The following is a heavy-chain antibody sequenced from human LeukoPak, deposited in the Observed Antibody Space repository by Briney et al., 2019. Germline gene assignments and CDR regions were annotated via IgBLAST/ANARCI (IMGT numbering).Heavy chain of an antibody. Sequence: SETLSLTCTVSGGSISSSSYYWSWIRQPPGKGLEWIGYIYYSGSTYYNPSLKSRVTISVDTSKNQFSLKLSSVTAADTAVYYCARGGYYCSSTSCPLDYWGQGTLVTVSS. CDR2: IYYSGST. CDR3: ARGGYYCSSTSCPLDY. J-gene: IGHJ4*02. D-gene: IGHD2-2*01. V-gene: IGHV4-30-4*08. CDR1: GGSISSSSYY.